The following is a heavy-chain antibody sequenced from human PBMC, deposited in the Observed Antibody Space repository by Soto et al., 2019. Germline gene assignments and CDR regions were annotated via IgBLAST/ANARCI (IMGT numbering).Heavy chain of an antibody. J-gene: IGHJ4*02. D-gene: IGHD2-21*01. CDR2: IYHSVST. CDR1: GGSISSGGYS. Sequence: SETLSLTCAVSGGSISSGGYSWSWIRQPPGKGLECIGYIYHSVSTYYNPSLKSRVTISVDTSKNQFSLKLTSVNTADTAIYYCTRGGDPYKTGHWGQGTLVTVSS. CDR3: TRGGDPYKTGH. V-gene: IGHV4-30-2*02.